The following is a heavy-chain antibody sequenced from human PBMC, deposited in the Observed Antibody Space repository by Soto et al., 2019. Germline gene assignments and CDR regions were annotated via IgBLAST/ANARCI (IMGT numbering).Heavy chain of an antibody. CDR2: IDGSGGHT. CDR1: GFTLSSYA. Sequence: PGGSLRLSCAASGFTLSSYAMSWVRRAPGKGLEWVSVIDGSGGHTYYTDSVKGRFTISRDNSKNTLYLQMNSLRAEDTAVYYCASLGRVAATSNSFDPWGQGTLVTVSS. CDR3: ASLGRVAATSNSFDP. J-gene: IGHJ5*02. D-gene: IGHD2-15*01. V-gene: IGHV3-23*01.